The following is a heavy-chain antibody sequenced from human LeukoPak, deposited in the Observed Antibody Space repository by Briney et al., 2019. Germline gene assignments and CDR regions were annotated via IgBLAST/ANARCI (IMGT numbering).Heavy chain of an antibody. V-gene: IGHV3-23*01. CDR2: ISGSGGTT. Sequence: GGSLRLSCVASGCNFSDYAMNWVHQAPGKGLEWVSAISGSGGTTHYADSVKGRFAISRDNSKNTLSLQMSHLRHEDTARYYCAKDRYSNYGNWFNPWGQGTQVTVFS. CDR3: AKDRYSNYGNWFNP. D-gene: IGHD4-11*01. J-gene: IGHJ5*02. CDR1: GCNFSDYA.